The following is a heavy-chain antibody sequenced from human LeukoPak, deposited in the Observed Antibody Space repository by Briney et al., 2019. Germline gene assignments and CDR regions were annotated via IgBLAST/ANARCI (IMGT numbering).Heavy chain of an antibody. CDR1: GFTFSSYW. CDR2: IASDGSSI. D-gene: IGHD2-15*01. CDR3: ARGRPHGNDY. J-gene: IGHJ4*02. V-gene: IGHV3-74*01. Sequence: GGSLRLSCAASGFTFSSYWMNWVRQAPGKGLVWVSRIASDGSSITYADSVKGRFSISRDNAKNTLCLQMNSLRVEDTAVYYCARGRPHGNDYWGQGTLVTVSS.